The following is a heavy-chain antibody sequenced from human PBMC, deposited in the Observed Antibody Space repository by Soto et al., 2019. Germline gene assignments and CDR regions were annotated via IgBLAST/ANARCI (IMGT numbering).Heavy chain of an antibody. J-gene: IGHJ4*02. D-gene: IGHD3-16*01. V-gene: IGHV3-33*01. CDR2: IWYDGSNK. CDR3: ARDLGELPIDY. CDR1: GFTFSSYG. Sequence: PGGSLRLSCAASGFTFSSYGMHWVRQAPGKGLEWVAVIWYDGSNKYYADSVKGRFTISRDNSKNTLYLQMNSLRAEDTAVYYCARDLGELPIDYWGQGTLVTVS.